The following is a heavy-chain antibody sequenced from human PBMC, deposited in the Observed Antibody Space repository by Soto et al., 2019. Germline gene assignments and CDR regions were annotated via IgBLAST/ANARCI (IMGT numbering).Heavy chain of an antibody. CDR3: AKDVASRRWFDP. J-gene: IGHJ5*02. CDR1: GASIRSYH. CDR2: MQHTGNT. D-gene: IGHD3-16*01. V-gene: IGHV4-4*07. Sequence: QVQLHESGPGLVKPSETLSLTCAVSGASIRSYHWSWIRQPAGKGLEWIGRMQHTGNTNYNPALNSRVTMSVDTSKNQITLNMTSVPADDTAVYFCAKDVASRRWFDPCGQGILVIVSS.